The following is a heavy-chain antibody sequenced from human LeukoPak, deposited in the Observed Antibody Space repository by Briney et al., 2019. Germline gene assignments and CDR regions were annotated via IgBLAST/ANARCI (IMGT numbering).Heavy chain of an antibody. V-gene: IGHV1-69*13. J-gene: IGHJ5*02. Sequence: SVKVSCKASGGTFSSYAISWVRQAPGQGLEWMGGIIPIFGTANYAQKFQGRVTITADESTSTAYMELSSLRSEDTAVYYCAGDLEGGTTGTNNWFDPWGQGTLVTVSS. CDR3: AGDLEGGTTGTNNWFDP. CDR1: GGTFSSYA. D-gene: IGHD1-1*01. CDR2: IIPIFGTA.